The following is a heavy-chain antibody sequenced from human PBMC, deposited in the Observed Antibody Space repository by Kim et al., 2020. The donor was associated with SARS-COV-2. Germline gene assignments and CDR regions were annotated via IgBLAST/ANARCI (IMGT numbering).Heavy chain of an antibody. D-gene: IGHD2-15*01. V-gene: IGHV3-23*01. CDR2: GST. J-gene: IGHJ4*02. CDR3: AKDPRGFDY. Sequence: GSTYYADSVKGRFTDSRDNSKNTMYLQMTGLRAEDTAVYYCAKDPRGFDYWGQGTLVTVSS.